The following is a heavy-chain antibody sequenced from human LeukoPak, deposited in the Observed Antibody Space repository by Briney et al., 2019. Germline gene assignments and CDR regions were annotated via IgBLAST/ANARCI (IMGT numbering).Heavy chain of an antibody. CDR1: GYTFIIYY. V-gene: IGHV1-46*01. Sequence: ASVKVSCKASGYTFIIYYIHWVRQAPGQRLEWMGTVNPSGGSTNYAQKFQGRITMTRDTSTSIVYMELSSLKSEDTAVYYCARGKTMGDYWGQGTRVTVSS. D-gene: IGHD4/OR15-4a*01. CDR3: ARGKTMGDY. CDR2: VNPSGGST. J-gene: IGHJ4*02.